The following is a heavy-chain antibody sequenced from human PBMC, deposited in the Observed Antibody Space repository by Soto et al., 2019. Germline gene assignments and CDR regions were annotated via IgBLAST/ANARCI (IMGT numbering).Heavy chain of an antibody. Sequence: QVQLQESGPGLVKPSETLSLTCTVSGGSMSTYYWSWIRQPAGKGLEWIGRIYSSGGTNYNPSLESRVTVSVDTSKERFSLKLSSVTVADTAVYYCARGAVAGVDYGMDVWGQGTTVTVSS. CDR3: ARGAVAGVDYGMDV. CDR1: GGSMSTYY. J-gene: IGHJ6*02. CDR2: IYSSGGT. V-gene: IGHV4-4*07. D-gene: IGHD6-13*01.